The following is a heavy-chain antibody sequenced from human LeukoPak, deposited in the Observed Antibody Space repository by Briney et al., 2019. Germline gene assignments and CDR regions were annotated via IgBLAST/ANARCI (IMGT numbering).Heavy chain of an antibody. CDR1: GFTFSGFW. CDR2: INSDGSEG. D-gene: IGHD3-16*01. V-gene: IGHV3-7*03. Sequence: PGGSLRLSCAVSGFTFSGFWMSWSRQAPGKGLEGVASINSDGSEGYYADVVKGRFTISRDNAKNSLYLQINSLRAEDTAVYYCARGGGLDVWGQGATVTVSS. CDR3: ARGGGLDV. J-gene: IGHJ6*02.